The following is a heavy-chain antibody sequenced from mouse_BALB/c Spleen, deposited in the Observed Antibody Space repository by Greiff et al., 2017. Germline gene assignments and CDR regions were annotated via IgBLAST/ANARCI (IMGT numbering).Heavy chain of an antibody. CDR1: GYTFTSYW. V-gene: IGHV1S81*02. Sequence: QVQLQQPGAELVKPGASVKLSCKASGYTFTSYWMHWVKQRPGQGLEWIGEINPSNGRTNYNEKFKSKATLTVDKSSSTAYMQLSSLTSEDSAVYSCASNYGYFAYWGQGTLVTVSA. CDR3: ASNYGYFAY. D-gene: IGHD2-2*01. CDR2: INPSNGRT. J-gene: IGHJ3*01.